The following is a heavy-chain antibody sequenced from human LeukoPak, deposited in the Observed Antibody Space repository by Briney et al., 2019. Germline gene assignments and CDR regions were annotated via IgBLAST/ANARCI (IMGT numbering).Heavy chain of an antibody. CDR1: GFPFSSYS. J-gene: IGHJ5*02. V-gene: IGHV3-21*01. Sequence: GGSLRLSCAASGFPFSSYSMNWVRQAPGKGLEWVSSISSSSSYIYYADSVKGRFTISRDNAKNSLYLQMNSLRAEDTAVYYCARVRLEWLLGWFDPWGQGTLVTVSS. D-gene: IGHD3-3*01. CDR3: ARVRLEWLLGWFDP. CDR2: ISSSSSYI.